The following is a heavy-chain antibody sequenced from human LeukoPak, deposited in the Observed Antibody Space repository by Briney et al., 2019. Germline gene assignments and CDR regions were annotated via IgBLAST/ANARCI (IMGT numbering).Heavy chain of an antibody. CDR1: GYTFTSYD. Sequence: VASVKVSCRASGYTFTSYDINWVRQATGQGLEWMGWMNPNSGNTGYAQKFQGRVTITRNTSISTAYMELSSLRSEDTAVYYCARDLGLVAVAPWDYWGQGTLVTVSS. V-gene: IGHV1-8*03. CDR2: MNPNSGNT. J-gene: IGHJ4*02. D-gene: IGHD6-19*01. CDR3: ARDLGLVAVAPWDY.